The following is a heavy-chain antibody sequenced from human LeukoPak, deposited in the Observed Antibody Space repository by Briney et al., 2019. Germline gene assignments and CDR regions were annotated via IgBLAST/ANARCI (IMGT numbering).Heavy chain of an antibody. Sequence: SETLSLTCTVSGGSISSGAYHWGWIRQPPGKGLEWIGSFASSGSPYYISSLKSRVTISVDTSKNQFSLKLISVTAAGTAVYYCARFPQGGSSYGPLDVWGQGTTVTVSS. V-gene: IGHV4-39*01. D-gene: IGHD5-18*01. CDR3: ARFPQGGSSYGPLDV. CDR2: FASSGSP. CDR1: GGSISSGAYH. J-gene: IGHJ6*02.